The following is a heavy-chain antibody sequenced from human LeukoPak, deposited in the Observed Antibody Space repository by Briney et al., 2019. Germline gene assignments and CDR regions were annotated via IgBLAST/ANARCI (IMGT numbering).Heavy chain of an antibody. CDR3: ARDNYGDSFDY. V-gene: IGHV4-59*01. D-gene: IGHD4-17*01. CDR1: GGSISSYY. Sequence: PSETLSLTCTVSGGSISSYYWSWTRQPPGKGLEWIGYIYYSGSTNYNPSLKSRVTISVDTSKNQFSLKLSSVTAADTAVYYCARDNYGDSFDYWGQGTLVTVSS. J-gene: IGHJ4*02. CDR2: IYYSGST.